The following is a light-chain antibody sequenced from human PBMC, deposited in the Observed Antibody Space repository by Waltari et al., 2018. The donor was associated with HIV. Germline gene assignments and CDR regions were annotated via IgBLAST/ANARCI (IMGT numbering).Light chain of an antibody. Sequence: QSALTQPASVSGSPGQSITISCTGTSSNVGSDDLFSGYQQHPGEAPKLIIYEVTKRPSGVSNRFSGSKSGNTASLTISGLQAEDEADYYCCSCPRSGIRYVFGTGTKVTVL. V-gene: IGLV2-23*02. CDR1: SSNVGSDDL. CDR2: EVT. J-gene: IGLJ1*01. CDR3: CSCPRSGIRYV.